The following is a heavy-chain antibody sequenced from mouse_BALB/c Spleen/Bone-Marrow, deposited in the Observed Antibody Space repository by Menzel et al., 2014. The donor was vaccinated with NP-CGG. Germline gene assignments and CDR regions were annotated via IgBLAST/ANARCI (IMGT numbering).Heavy chain of an antibody. V-gene: IGHV5-6-4*01. D-gene: IGHD2-1*01. J-gene: IGHJ4*01. CDR2: TSSGGSYT. CDR3: TRDGKGNYDYAMDY. CDR1: GFTFSSYT. Sequence: EVKLMESGGGLVKPGGSLKLSCAASGFTFSSYTMSWVRQTPEKRLEWVATTSSGGSYTYYPDSVKGRFTISRDNAKNTLYLQMSSLKSEDTAMYYCTRDGKGNYDYAMDYWGQGTSVTVSS.